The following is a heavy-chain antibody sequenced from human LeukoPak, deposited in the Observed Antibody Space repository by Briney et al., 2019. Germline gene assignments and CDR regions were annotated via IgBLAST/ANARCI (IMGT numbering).Heavy chain of an antibody. CDR2: ISGSGGST. V-gene: IGHV3-23*01. J-gene: IGHJ4*02. CDR1: GFTFSSYA. D-gene: IGHD3-22*01. CDR3: AKVSTYYYDSSGYYPDY. Sequence: GGSLRLSXAASGFTFSSYAMSWVRQAPGKGLEWVSAISGSGGSTYYADSVKGLLTISRDNSKNTLYLQMNSLRAEDTAVYYCAKVSTYYYDSSGYYPDYWGQGTLVTVSS.